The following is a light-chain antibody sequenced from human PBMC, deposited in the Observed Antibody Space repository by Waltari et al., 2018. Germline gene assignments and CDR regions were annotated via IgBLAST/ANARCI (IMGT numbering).Light chain of an antibody. Sequence: EIVLTQSPATLSLSPGEGATLSCRASQSVSSYLAWYQQKPGQAPRLLIYDASNRATGIPARFSGIGSGTDFTLTISSLEPEDFAVYYCQQRSSWPITFGQGTRLEIK. J-gene: IGKJ5*01. CDR3: QQRSSWPIT. CDR1: QSVSSY. CDR2: DAS. V-gene: IGKV3-11*01.